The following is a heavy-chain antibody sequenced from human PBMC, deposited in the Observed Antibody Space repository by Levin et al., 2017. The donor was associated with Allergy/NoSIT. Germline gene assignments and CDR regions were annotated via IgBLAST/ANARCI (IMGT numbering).Heavy chain of an antibody. CDR3: ARDKGCSGGSCYLRPYYYDDGMDV. V-gene: IGHV1-69*05. CDR2: IIPIFGTA. J-gene: IGHJ6*02. Sequence: SVKVSCKASGGTFSSYAISWVRQAPGQGLEWMGGIIPIFGTANYAQKFQGRVTITTDESTSTAYMELSSLRSEDTAVYYCARDKGCSGGSCYLRPYYYDDGMDVWGQGTTVTVSS. CDR1: GGTFSSYA. D-gene: IGHD2-15*01.